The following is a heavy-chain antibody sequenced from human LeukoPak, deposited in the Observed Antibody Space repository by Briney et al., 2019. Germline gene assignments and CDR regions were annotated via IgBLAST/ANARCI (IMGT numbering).Heavy chain of an antibody. V-gene: IGHV1-69-2*01. CDR3: ATERQSSSYDY. CDR2: VDPEDGET. D-gene: IGHD6-6*01. Sequence: ASVKVSCKVSGYTFTDYYVHWVQQAPGKGLEWMGLVDPEDGETIYAEKFQGRVTITADTSTDTAYMELSSLRSEDTAVYYCATERQSSSYDYWGQGTLVTVSS. CDR1: GYTFTDYY. J-gene: IGHJ4*02.